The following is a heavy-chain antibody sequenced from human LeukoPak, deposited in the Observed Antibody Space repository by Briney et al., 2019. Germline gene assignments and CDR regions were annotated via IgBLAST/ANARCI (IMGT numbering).Heavy chain of an antibody. J-gene: IGHJ4*02. D-gene: IGHD1-26*01. CDR2: ITADGTNK. CDR3: AREVEWELPDY. Sequence: SLPPACAASGFTFRAYEMNWVRQAPGKGLEWVSYITADGTNKYDADSVKGRFTISRDNAKNSLYLQMNSLRVDDTAIYYCAREVEWELPDYWGQGTLVTVSS. V-gene: IGHV3-48*03. CDR1: GFTFRAYE.